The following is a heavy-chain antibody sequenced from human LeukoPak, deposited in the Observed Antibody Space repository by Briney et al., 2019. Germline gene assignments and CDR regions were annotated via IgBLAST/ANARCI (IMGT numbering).Heavy chain of an antibody. CDR1: GYTFTGYY. J-gene: IGHJ6*02. CDR2: INPNSGGT. Sequence: GASVKVSCKASGYTFTGYYMHWVRQAPGQGLEWMGWINPNSGGTNYAQKFQGRVTMTRDTSISTAYMELSRLRSDDTAVYYCARDPSTYDYVRGSSRYYYGMDVWGQGTTVTVSS. CDR3: ARDPSTYDYVRGSSRYYYGMDV. V-gene: IGHV1-2*02. D-gene: IGHD3-16*01.